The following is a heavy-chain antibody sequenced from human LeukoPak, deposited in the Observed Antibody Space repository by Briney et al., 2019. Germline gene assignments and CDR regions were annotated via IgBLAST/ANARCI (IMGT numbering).Heavy chain of an antibody. Sequence: SQTLSLTCAISGDSVSSNSAAWNWIRQSPSRGLEWLGRTYYRSKWYNDYAVSVKSRITINPDTSKNQFSLQLNSVTPEDTAVYYCATDLRNIGLRSWWFDPWGQGTLVTVSS. CDR2: TYYRSKWYN. D-gene: IGHD4-17*01. J-gene: IGHJ5*02. CDR1: GDSVSSNSAA. CDR3: ATDLRNIGLRSWWFDP. V-gene: IGHV6-1*01.